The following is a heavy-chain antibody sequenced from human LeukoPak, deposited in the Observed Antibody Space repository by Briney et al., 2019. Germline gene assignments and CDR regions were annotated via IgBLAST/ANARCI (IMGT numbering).Heavy chain of an antibody. J-gene: IGHJ3*01. Sequence: ASVKVSCKASGYTFTCYYMHWVRQAPGQGLEWMGRINPNSGGTNYAQKFQGRVTMTRDTSISTAYMEVSRLRSDDTGVYYCARGDIVVVVAATGAFDVWGQGTMVTVSS. CDR3: ARGDIVVVVAATGAFDV. D-gene: IGHD2-15*01. CDR1: GYTFTCYY. V-gene: IGHV1-2*05. CDR2: INPNSGGT.